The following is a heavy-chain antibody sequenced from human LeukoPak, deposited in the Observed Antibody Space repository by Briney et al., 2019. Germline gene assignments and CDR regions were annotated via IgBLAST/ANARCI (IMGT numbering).Heavy chain of an antibody. Sequence: SETLSLTCTVSGGSISSGDYYWSWIRQPPGRGLEWIVYIYYSGSNNYNPSLKSRVIISVDTSKNHFSLKLSSVTAADTAVYYCARIEANWGLMAFDYWGQGTLVTVSS. CDR2: IYYSGSN. D-gene: IGHD7-27*01. J-gene: IGHJ4*02. V-gene: IGHV4-30-4*08. CDR3: ARIEANWGLMAFDY. CDR1: GGSISSGDYY.